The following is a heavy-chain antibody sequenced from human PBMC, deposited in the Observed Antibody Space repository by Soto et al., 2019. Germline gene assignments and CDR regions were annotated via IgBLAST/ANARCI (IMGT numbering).Heavy chain of an antibody. CDR1: GFTFDDYA. V-gene: IGHV3-9*01. J-gene: IGHJ6*03. CDR3: AKDGGGLRLSYYYYMDV. CDR2: ISWNRGSI. Sequence: EVQLVESGGGLVQPGRSLRLSCAASGFTFDDYAMHWVRQAPGKGLEWVSGISWNRGSIGYADSVKGRFTISRDNAKNSLYLQMNSLRADDTALYYCAKDGGGLRLSYYYYMDVWGKGTTVTVSS. D-gene: IGHD5-12*01.